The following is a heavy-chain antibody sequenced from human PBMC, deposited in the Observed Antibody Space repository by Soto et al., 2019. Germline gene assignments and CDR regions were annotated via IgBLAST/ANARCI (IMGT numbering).Heavy chain of an antibody. CDR2: INHSGST. CDR3: ARGAAAGVWFDP. J-gene: IGHJ5*02. Sequence: SETLSLTCTVSGGSIGGYYGSWIRQPPGKGLEWIGEINHSGSTNYNPSLKSRVTISVDTSKNQFSLKLSSVTAADTAVYYCARGAAAGVWFDPWGQGTLVTVSS. CDR1: GGSIGGYY. D-gene: IGHD6-13*01. V-gene: IGHV4-34*01.